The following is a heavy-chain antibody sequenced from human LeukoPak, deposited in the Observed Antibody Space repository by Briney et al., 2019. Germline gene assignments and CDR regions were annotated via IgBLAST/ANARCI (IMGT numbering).Heavy chain of an antibody. V-gene: IGHV4-34*01. CDR2: INHSGST. CDR1: GGSFSGYY. CDR3: ARGLDLDI. Sequence: PSETLSLTCADYGGSFSGYYWSWIRQPPGKGLEWTGEINHSGSTNYNPSLKSRVTISVDTSKNQFSLKLSSVTAADTAVYYCARGLDLDIWGQGTMVTVSS. J-gene: IGHJ3*02.